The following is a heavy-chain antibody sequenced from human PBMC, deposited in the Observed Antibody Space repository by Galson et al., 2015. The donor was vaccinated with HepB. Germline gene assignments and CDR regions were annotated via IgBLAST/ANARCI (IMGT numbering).Heavy chain of an antibody. CDR1: GFTFSKFW. Sequence: SLRLSCAASGFTFSKFWMSWVRQAPGKGLEWVSYISSSRTTIYYADSVKGRFTISRDNAKNSLYLQMNSLRADDTALYYCVRDLPGSSVYNWGQGTLVTVSS. J-gene: IGHJ4*02. CDR3: VRDLPGSSVYN. V-gene: IGHV3-48*04. D-gene: IGHD3-22*01. CDR2: ISSSRTTI.